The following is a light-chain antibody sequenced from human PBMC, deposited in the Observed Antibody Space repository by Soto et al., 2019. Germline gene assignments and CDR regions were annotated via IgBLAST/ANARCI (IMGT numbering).Light chain of an antibody. Sequence: EIVLTQSPGTLSLSPGERATLSCRASQSVSSTYIAWYQQNPGQAPRLLINGASSRATGIPDRFSGSGSGTDFTLTISRLEPEDFAVYFCQQYGRSPPFTFGQGTKVDIK. CDR2: GAS. J-gene: IGKJ2*01. CDR3: QQYGRSPPFT. CDR1: QSVSSTY. V-gene: IGKV3-20*01.